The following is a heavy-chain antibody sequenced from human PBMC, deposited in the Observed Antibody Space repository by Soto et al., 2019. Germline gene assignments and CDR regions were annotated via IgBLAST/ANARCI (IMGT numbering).Heavy chain of an antibody. Sequence: GGSLRLSCAASGFTFSSYAMHWVRQAPGKGLEWVAVISYDGSNKYYADSVKGRFTISRDNSKNTLYLQMNSLRAEDTAVYYCARDHEVRAMVRGVIGYFQHWGQGTLVTVSS. CDR2: ISYDGSNK. CDR1: GFTFSSYA. CDR3: ARDHEVRAMVRGVIGYFQH. V-gene: IGHV3-30*04. J-gene: IGHJ1*01. D-gene: IGHD3-10*01.